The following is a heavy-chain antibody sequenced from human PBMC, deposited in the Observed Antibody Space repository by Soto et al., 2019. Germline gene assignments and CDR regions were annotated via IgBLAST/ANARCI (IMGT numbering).Heavy chain of an antibody. V-gene: IGHV3-11*01. D-gene: IGHD2-15*01. CDR1: GFTFSDYY. Sequence: QVQLVESGGGLVKPGGSLRLSCAASGFTFSDYYMSWIRQAPGKGLEWVSDISSSGSTIYYADSVKGRFTISRYNAKNSLFLQMNGLRAEDTSVYYCARDSSLYCSGGRCYVDYWGQGTLVTVSS. CDR3: ARDSSLYCSGGRCYVDY. J-gene: IGHJ4*02. CDR2: ISSSGSTI.